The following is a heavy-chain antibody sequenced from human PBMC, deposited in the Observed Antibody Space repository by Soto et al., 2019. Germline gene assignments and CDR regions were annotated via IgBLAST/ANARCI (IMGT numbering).Heavy chain of an antibody. D-gene: IGHD3-3*01. CDR1: GYTFTSYG. V-gene: IGHV1-46*03. CDR2: INPSGGRT. J-gene: IGHJ5*02. Sequence: ASVKVYCKASGYTFTSYGISLVRQAPGQGLEWMGIINPSGGRTSYAQKFQGRVTMTRDTSTNTVYMELSSLRSEDTAVYYCTRADDDWWFDPWGQGTLVTVSS. CDR3: TRADDDWWFDP.